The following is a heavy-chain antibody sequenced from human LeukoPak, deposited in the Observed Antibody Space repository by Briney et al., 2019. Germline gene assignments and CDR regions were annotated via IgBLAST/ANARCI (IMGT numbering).Heavy chain of an antibody. J-gene: IGHJ4*02. V-gene: IGHV3-23*01. CDR3: ANLRFGEYAGSK. CDR2: ISGSGGST. Sequence: GGSLRLSCAASGFTFSSYAMSWVRQAPGKGLEWVSAISGSGGSTYYADSVKGRFTISRDNSKNTLYLQMNSLRAEDTAVYYCANLRFGEYAGSKWGQGTLVTVSS. D-gene: IGHD3-10*01. CDR1: GFTFSSYA.